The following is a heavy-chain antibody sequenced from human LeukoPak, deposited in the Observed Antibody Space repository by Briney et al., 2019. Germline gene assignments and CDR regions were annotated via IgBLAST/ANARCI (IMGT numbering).Heavy chain of an antibody. V-gene: IGHV3-33*08. CDR1: GFTFSDYY. Sequence: GGSLRLSCAASGFTFSDYYMSWIRQAPGKGLEWVAVIWYDGSNKYYADSVKGRFTISRDNSKNTLYLQMNSLRAEDTAVYYCARGHIYSYGYIAFDIWGQGTMVTVSS. CDR3: ARGHIYSYGYIAFDI. D-gene: IGHD5-18*01. CDR2: IWYDGSNK. J-gene: IGHJ3*02.